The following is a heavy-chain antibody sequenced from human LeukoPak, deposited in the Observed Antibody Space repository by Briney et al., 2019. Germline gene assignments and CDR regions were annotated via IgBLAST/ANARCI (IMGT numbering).Heavy chain of an antibody. J-gene: IGHJ5*02. CDR2: IYHSGST. CDR3: ARHRVAGTSNWFDP. Sequence: SETLSLTCAVSGYSISSGYYWGWIRQPPGKGLEWIGSIYHSGSTYYNPSLKSRATISVDTSKNQFSLKLSSVTAADTAVYYCARHRVAGTSNWFDPWGQGTLVTVSS. D-gene: IGHD6-19*01. CDR1: GYSISSGYY. V-gene: IGHV4-38-2*01.